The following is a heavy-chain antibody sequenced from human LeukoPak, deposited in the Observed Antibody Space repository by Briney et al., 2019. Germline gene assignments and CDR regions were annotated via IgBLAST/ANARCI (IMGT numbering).Heavy chain of an antibody. V-gene: IGHV1-24*01. CDR1: GYTLTELS. D-gene: IGHD3-16*02. J-gene: IGHJ4*02. CDR2: FDPEDGET. Sequence: ASVKVSCKVSGYTLTELSMHWVRQAPGKGLEWMGGFDPEDGETIYAQKFQGRVTMTEDTSTDTAYMELSSLRSEGTAVYYCATTVGELSLYVLFDYWGQGTLVTVSS. CDR3: ATTVGELSLYVLFDY.